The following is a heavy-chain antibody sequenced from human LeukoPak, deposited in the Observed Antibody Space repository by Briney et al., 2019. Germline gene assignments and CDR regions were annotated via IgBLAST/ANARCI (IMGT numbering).Heavy chain of an antibody. Sequence: SETLSLTCAVYGGSFSGYYWSWIRQPPRKGLEWIGEINHSGSTNYNPSLTSRVTISVDTSKNQFSLKLSSVTAAGTAVYYCARGVAAAGGGEFDYWGQGTLVTVSS. V-gene: IGHV4-34*01. CDR1: GGSFSGYY. J-gene: IGHJ4*02. D-gene: IGHD6-13*01. CDR2: INHSGST. CDR3: ARGVAAAGGGEFDY.